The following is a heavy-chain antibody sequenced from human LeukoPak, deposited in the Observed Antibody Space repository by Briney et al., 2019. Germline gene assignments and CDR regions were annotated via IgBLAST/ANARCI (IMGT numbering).Heavy chain of an antibody. D-gene: IGHD6-13*01. V-gene: IGHV1-69*04. J-gene: IGHJ6*02. Sequence: ASVKVSCKASGGTFSSYAISWVRQAPGQGLEWMGRIIPILGIANYAQKFQGRVTITADKSTSTAYMELSSLRSEDTAVYYCARDHVSSWRNYYYYYGMDVWGQGTTVTVSS. CDR3: ARDHVSSWRNYYYYYGMDV. CDR1: GGTFSSYA. CDR2: IIPILGIA.